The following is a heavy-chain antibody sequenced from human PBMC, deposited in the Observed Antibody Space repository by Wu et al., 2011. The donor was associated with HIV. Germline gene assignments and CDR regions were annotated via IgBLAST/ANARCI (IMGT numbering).Heavy chain of an antibody. CDR1: GGTFSSYG. D-gene: IGHD6-13*01. Sequence: QVQLVQSGAEVKKPGSSVKVSCKASGGTFSSYGFTWVRQAPGQGLEWMGRIIPTFGAVEYAQRFQGRVTITADKSLTTVYMDLRGLISADTAVYYCAREGSMAAAGMSWFDPWGQGSLVIVSS. CDR3: AREGSMAAAGMSWFDP. J-gene: IGHJ5*02. V-gene: IGHV1-69*08. CDR2: IIPTFGAV.